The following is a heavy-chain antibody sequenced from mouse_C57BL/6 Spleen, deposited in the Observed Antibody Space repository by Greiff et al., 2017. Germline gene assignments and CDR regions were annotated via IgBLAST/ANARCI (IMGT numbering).Heavy chain of an antibody. CDR1: GYTFTSYC. CDR3: ARKGFFSHYYYAMDY. CDR2: IYPGSGST. Sequence: QVHVKQSGAELVKPGASVKMSCKASGYTFTSYCITWVKQRPGKGLEWIGDIYPGSGSTNYNEKFKSKATLTVDTSSSTDNIQHSILTSENCAVSDCARKGFFSHYYYAMDYWGQGTSVTVSS. J-gene: IGHJ4*01. V-gene: IGHV1-55*01.